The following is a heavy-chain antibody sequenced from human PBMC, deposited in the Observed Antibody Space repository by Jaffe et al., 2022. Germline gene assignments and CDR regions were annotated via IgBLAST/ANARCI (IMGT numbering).Heavy chain of an antibody. D-gene: IGHD3-22*01. CDR2: ISSSGSTI. J-gene: IGHJ4*02. V-gene: IGHV3-48*03. Sequence: EVQLVESGGGLVQPGGSLRLSCAASGFTFSSYEMNWVRQAPGKGLEWVSYISSSGSTIYYADSVKGRFTISRDNAKNSLYLQMNSLRAEDTAVYYCARDKRRGYYDSSGYLRWPSSRSYYFDYWGQGTLVTVSS. CDR1: GFTFSSYE. CDR3: ARDKRRGYYDSSGYLRWPSSRSYYFDY.